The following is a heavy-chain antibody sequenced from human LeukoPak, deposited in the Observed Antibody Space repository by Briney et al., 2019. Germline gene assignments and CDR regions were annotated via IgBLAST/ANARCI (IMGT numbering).Heavy chain of an antibody. CDR1: GVSISGHH. D-gene: IGHD1-26*01. CDR2: FYDSGDF. CDR3: ARLLRPGGRKGDAFDI. J-gene: IGHJ3*02. Sequence: SQTLSLTCTVSGVSISGHHWTWIRHPPGTGLEWIGYFYDSGDFNFNPSLKSRVTIFMDMSNNQFSLTMSSVTAADTAMYYCARLLRPGGRKGDAFDIWGQGTMVTVSS. V-gene: IGHV4-59*08.